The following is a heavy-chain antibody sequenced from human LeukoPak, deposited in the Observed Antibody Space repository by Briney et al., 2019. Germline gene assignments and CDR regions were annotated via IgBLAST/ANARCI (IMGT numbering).Heavy chain of an antibody. CDR1: GYTFTSYD. J-gene: IGHJ6*03. CDR2: MNPNSGNT. Sequence: ASVKVSCKASGYTFTSYDINWVRQATGQGLEWMGWMNPNSGNTGYAQKFQGRVTITRNTSISTAYMELSSLRSEDTAVYYCARGRMGIAAADYYMDVWGKGTTVTISS. V-gene: IGHV1-8*03. CDR3: ARGRMGIAAADYYMDV. D-gene: IGHD6-13*01.